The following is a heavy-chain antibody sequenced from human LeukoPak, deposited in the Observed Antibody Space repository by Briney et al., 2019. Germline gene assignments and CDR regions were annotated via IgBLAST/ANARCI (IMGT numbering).Heavy chain of an antibody. V-gene: IGHV1-18*01. CDR1: TSR. CDR2: IGTYGGDT. Sequence: GASVKVSCKATSRISWVLQAPGQGLEWMGWIGTYGGDTYYAQKFQGRITVTTDTSTSTVYMELRNLRSDDTAVYYCARDPWNFYDDSGYNRDFDSWGQGTLVTVSS. D-gene: IGHD3-22*01. J-gene: IGHJ5*01. CDR3: ARDPWNFYDDSGYNRDFDS.